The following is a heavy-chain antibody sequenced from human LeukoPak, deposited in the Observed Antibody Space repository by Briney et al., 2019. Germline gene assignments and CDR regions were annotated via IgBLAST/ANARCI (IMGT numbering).Heavy chain of an antibody. Sequence: SETLSLTCAVYGGSFSGYYWSWIRQPAGKGLEWIGRIYTSGSTNYNPSLKSRVTMSVDTSKNQFSLKLSSVTAADTAVYYCARDEGGSHSAFDIWGQGTRVTVSS. D-gene: IGHD1-26*01. V-gene: IGHV4-4*07. CDR2: IYTSGST. J-gene: IGHJ3*02. CDR3: ARDEGGSHSAFDI. CDR1: GGSFSGYY.